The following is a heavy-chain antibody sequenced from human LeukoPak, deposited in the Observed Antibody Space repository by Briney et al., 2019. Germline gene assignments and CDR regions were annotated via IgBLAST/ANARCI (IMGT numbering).Heavy chain of an antibody. J-gene: IGHJ4*02. CDR1: GFTFSSYG. D-gene: IGHD5-12*01. CDR3: ATNSADDSV. V-gene: IGHV3-48*02. CDR2: ISSSSSAI. Sequence: PGRSLRLSCAASGFTFSSYGMHWVRQAPGKGLEWISYISSSSSAIYYADSVRGRFTISRDNAKNSLYLQMNSLRDEDTAVYYCATNSADDSVWGQGTLVTVSS.